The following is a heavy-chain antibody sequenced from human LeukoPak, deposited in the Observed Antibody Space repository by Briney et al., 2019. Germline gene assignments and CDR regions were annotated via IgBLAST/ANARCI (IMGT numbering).Heavy chain of an antibody. J-gene: IGHJ3*02. Sequence: PGGSLRLSCAASGFTFSSYSMNWVRQAPGKGLEWVSSISSSSSYIYYADSVKGRFTISRDNAKNSLYLQMNSLGAEDTAVYYCARSSYSSGWFNAFDIWGQGTMVTVSS. D-gene: IGHD6-19*01. V-gene: IGHV3-21*01. CDR3: ARSSYSSGWFNAFDI. CDR1: GFTFSSYS. CDR2: ISSSSSYI.